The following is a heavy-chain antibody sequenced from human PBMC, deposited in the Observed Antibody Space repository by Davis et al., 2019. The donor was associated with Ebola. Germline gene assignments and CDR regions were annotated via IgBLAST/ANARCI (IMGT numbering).Heavy chain of an antibody. CDR3: ARRYYYDSSGYYY. J-gene: IGHJ4*02. CDR2: IYYSGST. CDR1: GGSISSYY. Sequence: MPGGSLRLSCTVSGGSISSYYWSWIRQPPGKGLEWIGSIYYSGSTYYNPSLKSRVTISVDTSKNQFSLKLSSVTAADTAVYYCARRYYYDSSGYYYWGQGTLVTVSS. D-gene: IGHD3-22*01. V-gene: IGHV4-59*05.